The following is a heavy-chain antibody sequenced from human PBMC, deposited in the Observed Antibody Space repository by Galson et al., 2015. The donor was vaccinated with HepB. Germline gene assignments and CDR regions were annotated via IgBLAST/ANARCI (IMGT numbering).Heavy chain of an antibody. V-gene: IGHV1-69*10. J-gene: IGHJ5*02. CDR1: GGTVSDYA. CDR2: IIPMFDVA. CDR3: ARDERRVTSNFYNFFDP. D-gene: IGHD2-2*01. Sequence: SVKVSCKASGGTVSDYAINWVRQAPGQGLEWMGGIIPMFDVAKYAEKFQARVTITADKSTSTVYMELRSLTSGDTAMYFCARDERRVTSNFYNFFDPWGQGTLITVSA.